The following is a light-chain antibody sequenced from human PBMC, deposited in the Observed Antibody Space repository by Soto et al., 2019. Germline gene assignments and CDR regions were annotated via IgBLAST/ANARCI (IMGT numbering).Light chain of an antibody. Sequence: EIVLALSPGTVSLSPGERATLSCRASQSVSSNLAWYQQKPGQAPRLLICGASNRATGIPDRFSGSGSGTDFTLTISSLQSEDFAVYYCQQYNNWPQTFGQGTKVDIK. CDR3: QQYNNWPQT. V-gene: IGKV3D-15*01. J-gene: IGKJ1*01. CDR2: GAS. CDR1: QSVSSN.